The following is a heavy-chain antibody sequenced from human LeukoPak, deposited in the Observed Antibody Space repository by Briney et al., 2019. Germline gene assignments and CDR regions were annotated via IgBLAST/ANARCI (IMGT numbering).Heavy chain of an antibody. Sequence: SGTLSLTCGVSGGSISNTNWWSWVRQPPGQGLEWIGEISLTGLTHYNPSLESRVTISVDTSKNQFSLKLSSVTAADTAVYYCARHTDIAPLSSLKYWGQGTLVTVSS. CDR3: ARHTDIAPLSSLKY. J-gene: IGHJ4*02. V-gene: IGHV4-4*02. D-gene: IGHD6-13*01. CDR1: GGSISNTNW. CDR2: ISLTGLT.